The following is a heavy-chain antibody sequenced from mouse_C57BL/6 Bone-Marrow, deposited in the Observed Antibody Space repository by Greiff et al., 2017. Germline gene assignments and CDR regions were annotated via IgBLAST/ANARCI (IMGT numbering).Heavy chain of an antibody. J-gene: IGHJ3*01. Sequence: QVQLKQSGAELVRPGTSVKVSCKASGYAFTNYLIEWVKQRPGQGLEWIGVINPGSGGPNYNEKFKGKATLTADKSSSTAYMQLSSLTSADSAVYFCARGYGSRFAYWGQGTLVTVSA. CDR1: GYAFTNYL. D-gene: IGHD1-1*01. V-gene: IGHV1-54*01. CDR3: ARGYGSRFAY. CDR2: INPGSGGP.